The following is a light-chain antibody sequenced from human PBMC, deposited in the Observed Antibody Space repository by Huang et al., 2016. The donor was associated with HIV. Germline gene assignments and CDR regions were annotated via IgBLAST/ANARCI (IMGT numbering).Light chain of an antibody. Sequence: ESVMTQSPVTLSVSPGERATFSCRASQSISSKLAWYQQKPGQAPRLLIYGASTRATGIPARFSGSGSGTEFTLTISSLQSEDFAVYYCQQYNNWPFTFGPGTRVDIK. CDR3: QQYNNWPFT. J-gene: IGKJ3*01. CDR1: QSISSK. V-gene: IGKV3-15*01. CDR2: GAS.